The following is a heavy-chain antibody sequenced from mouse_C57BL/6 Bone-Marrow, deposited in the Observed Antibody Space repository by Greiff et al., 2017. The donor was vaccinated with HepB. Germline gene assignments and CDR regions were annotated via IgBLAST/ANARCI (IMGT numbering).Heavy chain of an antibody. Sequence: EVKLLESGGGLVQPGGSLKLSCAASGIDFSRYWMSWVRRAPGKGLEWIGEINPDSSTINYAPSLKDKFIISRDNAKNTLYLQMSKVRSEDTALYYCARPYDYDGGYYAMDYWGQGTSVTVSS. J-gene: IGHJ4*01. CDR3: ARPYDYDGGYYAMDY. D-gene: IGHD2-4*01. CDR1: GIDFSRYW. CDR2: INPDSSTI. V-gene: IGHV4-1*01.